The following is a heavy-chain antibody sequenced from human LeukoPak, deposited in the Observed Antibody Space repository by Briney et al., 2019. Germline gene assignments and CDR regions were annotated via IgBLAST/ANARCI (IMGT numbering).Heavy chain of an antibody. CDR2: IYYSGST. CDR3: ARGPNGWWLRDGYYYYMDV. CDR1: GGSISSYY. V-gene: IGHV4-59*01. Sequence: SETLSLTCTVSGGSISSYYWSWIRQPPGKGLEWIGYIYYSGSTNYNPSLKSRVTLSVDTSKNQFSLKLSSVTAADTAVYYCARGPNGWWLRDGYYYYMDVWGKGTTVTVSS. D-gene: IGHD2-15*01. J-gene: IGHJ6*03.